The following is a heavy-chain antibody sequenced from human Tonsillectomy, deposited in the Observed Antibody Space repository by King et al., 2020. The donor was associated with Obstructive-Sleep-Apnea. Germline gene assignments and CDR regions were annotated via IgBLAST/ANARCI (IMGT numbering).Heavy chain of an antibody. D-gene: IGHD5-18*01. CDR2: IYIGGST. Sequence: VQLVESGGGLVQPGGSLRLSCAFSGFAVSSNYMSWVRQAPGKGLEWVSVIYIGGSTYYAYSVKGRFTISRHNPKYTLFLQMNSLRPEVTAVYYCASDHPDTACSRWYRGDAFDICGQGTMVTVSS. V-gene: IGHV3-53*04. J-gene: IGHJ3*02. CDR1: GFAVSSNY. CDR3: ASDHPDTACSRWYRGDAFDI.